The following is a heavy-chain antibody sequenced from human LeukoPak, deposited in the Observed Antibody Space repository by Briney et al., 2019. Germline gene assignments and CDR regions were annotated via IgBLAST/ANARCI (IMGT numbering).Heavy chain of an antibody. D-gene: IGHD2-21*02. V-gene: IGHV4-39*07. CDR2: IYYSGST. J-gene: IGHJ4*02. CDR1: GGSISSSSYY. CDR3: ARGCPRDCPLY. Sequence: SETLSLTCTVSGGSISSSSYYWGWIRQPPGKGLEWIGSIYYSGSTYYNPSLKSRVTISVDTSKNQFSLKLSSVTAADTAVYYCARGCPRDCPLYWGQGTLVTVSS.